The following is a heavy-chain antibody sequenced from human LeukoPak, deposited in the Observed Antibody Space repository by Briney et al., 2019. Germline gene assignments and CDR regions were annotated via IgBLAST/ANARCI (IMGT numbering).Heavy chain of an antibody. CDR2: IYYSGTT. Sequence: SETLSLTCTVSGGSVRRYYWSWFRQPPGKGLEWIGYIYYSGTTTYNPSLKSRVTISVDTSKNQFSLKLRSVTAADTAVYYCARGLSDFWSGFPYYFDYWGQGTLVTVSS. V-gene: IGHV4-59*08. D-gene: IGHD3-3*01. J-gene: IGHJ4*02. CDR1: GGSVRRYY. CDR3: ARGLSDFWSGFPYYFDY.